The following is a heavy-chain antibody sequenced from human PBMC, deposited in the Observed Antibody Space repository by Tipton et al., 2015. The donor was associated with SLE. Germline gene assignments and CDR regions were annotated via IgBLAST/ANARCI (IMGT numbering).Heavy chain of an antibody. V-gene: IGHV4-34*01. D-gene: IGHD6-6*01. CDR2: INHSGST. CDR1: GGFFSGYY. J-gene: IGHJ4*02. CDR3: ARDGAARGDFDY. Sequence: LRLSCAVYGGFFSGYYWSWIRQPPGKGLEWIGEINHSGSTNYNPSLKSLVTISVDTSKNQFSLKLSSVTAADPAVYDCARDGAARGDFDYWGQGTLVTVSS.